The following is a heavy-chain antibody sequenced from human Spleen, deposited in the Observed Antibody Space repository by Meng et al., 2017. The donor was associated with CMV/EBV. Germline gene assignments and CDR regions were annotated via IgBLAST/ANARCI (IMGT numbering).Heavy chain of an antibody. D-gene: IGHD2-2*01. CDR2: ISGSGGTP. CDR3: AKDGELVLAAMAFDY. CDR1: GFTFSSYA. Sequence: GESLKISCAASGFTFSSYAMSWVRLAPGKGLEWVSGISGSGGTPYYADSVKGRFTISRDNSKNTVYLQMNGLRAEDTAVYYCAKDGELVLAAMAFDYWGQGTLVTVSS. V-gene: IGHV3-23*01. J-gene: IGHJ4*02.